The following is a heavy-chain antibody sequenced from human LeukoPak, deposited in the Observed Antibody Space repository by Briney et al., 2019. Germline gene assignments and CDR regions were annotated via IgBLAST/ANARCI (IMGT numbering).Heavy chain of an antibody. J-gene: IGHJ3*02. CDR1: GYTFTGYY. CDR2: INPNSGGT. CDR3: ARVFNGSYSDTFDI. D-gene: IGHD1-26*01. Sequence: GASVKVSCKASGYTFTGYYMHRVRQAPGQGLEWMGWINPNSGGTNYAQKFQGWVTMTRDTSISTAYMELSRLRSDDTAVYYCARVFNGSYSDTFDIWGQGTMVTVSS. V-gene: IGHV1-2*04.